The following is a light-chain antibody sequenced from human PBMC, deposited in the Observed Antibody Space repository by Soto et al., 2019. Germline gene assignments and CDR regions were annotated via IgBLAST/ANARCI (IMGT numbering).Light chain of an antibody. V-gene: IGKV3-15*01. CDR1: QSFSSN. J-gene: IGKJ4*01. CDR3: QQYNNWPLT. CDR2: GAS. Sequence: DIVLTQSPGTLSLASGAIATLSCRASQSFSSNLAWYQQKPGQAPRLLIYGASTRATGIPARFSGSGSGSEFALTISSLQSEDFAIYYSQQYNNWPLTFGGGTKVDIK.